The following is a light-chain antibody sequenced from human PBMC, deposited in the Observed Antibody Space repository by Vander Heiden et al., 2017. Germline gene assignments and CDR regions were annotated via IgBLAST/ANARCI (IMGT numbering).Light chain of an antibody. CDR1: QSISSY. V-gene: IGKV1-39*01. CDR3: QQRDT. J-gene: IGKJ2*01. CDR2: AAS. Sequence: DIQMTKSPSSLSASVGDRVTITCRASQSISSYLNWYQQTPGKAPKLLIYAASSLQSGVPSRFSGSGSGTDFTLTISSLQPEDFATYYCQQRDTFGQGTNLEIK.